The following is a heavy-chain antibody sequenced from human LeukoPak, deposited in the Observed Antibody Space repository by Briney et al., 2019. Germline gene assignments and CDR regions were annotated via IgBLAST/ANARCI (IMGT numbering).Heavy chain of an antibody. CDR3: VRHTRRSPGNY. CDR2: IRDDGSDK. J-gene: IGHJ4*02. Sequence: GGSLRLSCAASGFTFSSYWMTWVRQAPGKGLEWMASIRDDGSDKYYVDSVKGRFTISRDNAQNTLLLQMDSLRVEDTAVYYCVRHTRRSPGNYWGQGTLVTVPT. CDR1: GFTFSSYW. D-gene: IGHD1-26*01. V-gene: IGHV3-7*01.